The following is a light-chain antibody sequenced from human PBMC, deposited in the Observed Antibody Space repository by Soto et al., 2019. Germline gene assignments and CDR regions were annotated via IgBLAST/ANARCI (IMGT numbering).Light chain of an antibody. Sequence: EIVMTQSPATLSVSPGVRATLSCRASQSVSSNLAWYQQKPGQAPRLLIYGASTRATGIPARFSGSGSGTEFTLTISSLQSEDFAVYYCQQYNNGLTFGGGTKVEIK. CDR3: QQYNNGLT. J-gene: IGKJ4*01. CDR2: GAS. CDR1: QSVSSN. V-gene: IGKV3-15*01.